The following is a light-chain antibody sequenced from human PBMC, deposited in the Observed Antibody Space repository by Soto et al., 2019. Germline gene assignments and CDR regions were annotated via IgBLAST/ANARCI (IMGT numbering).Light chain of an antibody. CDR3: QQYGSSPWT. CDR1: QSVSSSY. CDR2: GAS. V-gene: IGKV3-20*01. Sequence: EMVLTQSPGTLSLSPGERATLSCRASQSVSSSYLAWYQQKPGQAPRLLIYGASSRATGIPDGFSGSGSGIDFTLTISRLEPEDFAVYYCQQYGSSPWTFGQGTKVEIK. J-gene: IGKJ1*01.